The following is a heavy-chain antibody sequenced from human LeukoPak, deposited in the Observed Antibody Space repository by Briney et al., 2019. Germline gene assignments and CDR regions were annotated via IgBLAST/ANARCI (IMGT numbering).Heavy chain of an antibody. CDR2: NIPIFGTA. J-gene: IGHJ4*02. CDR3: AGGGYDFWSGYPSRYFDY. V-gene: IGHV1-69*13. D-gene: IGHD3-3*01. CDR1: GGTFSSYA. Sequence: ASVKVSCKASGGTFSSYAISWVRQAPGQGLEWMGGNIPIFGTANYAQKFQGRVTITADESTSTAYMELSSLRSEDTAVYYCAGGGYDFWSGYPSRYFDYWGQGTLVTVSS.